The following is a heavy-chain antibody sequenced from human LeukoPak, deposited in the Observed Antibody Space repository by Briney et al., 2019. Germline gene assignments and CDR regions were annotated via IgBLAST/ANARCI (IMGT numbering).Heavy chain of an antibody. V-gene: IGHV1-18*01. CDR3: ARDTYTTVTAMDV. Sequence: ASVKVSCKASGYTFTSYGFSWVRQAPGHGREWMGWIRAYNGNTDYPQNLQGRVTLTTDTSTSTAYMELRSLRSDDTAVYYCARDTYTTVTAMDVWGKGTTVIVSS. CDR2: IRAYNGNT. CDR1: GYTFTSYG. D-gene: IGHD4-17*01. J-gene: IGHJ6*03.